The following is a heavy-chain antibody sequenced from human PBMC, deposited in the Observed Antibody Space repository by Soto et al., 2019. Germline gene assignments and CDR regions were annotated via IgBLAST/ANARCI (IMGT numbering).Heavy chain of an antibody. V-gene: IGHV4-34*01. D-gene: IGHD6-6*01. CDR2: INHSGST. CDR3: ASGGSYSSSSKDYYYMDV. Sequence: QVQLQQWGAGLLKPSETLSLTCAVYGGSFSGYYWSWIRQPPGKGLEWIGEINHSGSTNYNPSLKRRVTISVDTSKNQFSLKLSSVTAADTAVYYCASGGSYSSSSKDYYYMDVWGKGTTVTVSS. J-gene: IGHJ6*03. CDR1: GGSFSGYY.